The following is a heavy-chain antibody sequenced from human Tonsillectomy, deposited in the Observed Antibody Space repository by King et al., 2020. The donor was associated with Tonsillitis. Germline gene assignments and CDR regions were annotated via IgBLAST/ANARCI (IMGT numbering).Heavy chain of an antibody. J-gene: IGHJ4*02. CDR1: GYTFTGYY. CDR2: INPNSGGT. V-gene: IGHV1-2*02. CDR3: ERRYFDWLSTNLFDY. Sequence: QLVQSGAEVKKPGASVKVSCKASGYTFTGYYMHWVRQAPGQGLEWMGWINPNSGGTNYAQKFQGRVTMTRDTSISTAYMGLSRLRSDDTAVYYCERRYFDWLSTNLFDYWGQGTLVTVSS. D-gene: IGHD3-9*01.